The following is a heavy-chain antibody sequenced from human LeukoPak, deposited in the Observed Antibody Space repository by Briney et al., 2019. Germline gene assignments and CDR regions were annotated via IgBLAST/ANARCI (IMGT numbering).Heavy chain of an antibody. CDR2: ISHDGSNK. CDR3: AKADYASYGMDV. J-gene: IGHJ6*02. Sequence: GGSLRLSCAASGFTFSSYAMHWVRQAPGKGLEWVAVISHDGSNKYYADSVKGRFTISRDNSKNTLYLQMNSLRAEDTAVYYCAKADYASYGMDVWGQGTTVTVSS. V-gene: IGHV3-30-3*01. D-gene: IGHD3-16*01. CDR1: GFTFSSYA.